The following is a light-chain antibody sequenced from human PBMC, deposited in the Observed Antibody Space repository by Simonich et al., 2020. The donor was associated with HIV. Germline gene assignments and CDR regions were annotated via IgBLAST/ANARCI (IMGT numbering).Light chain of an antibody. J-gene: IGKJ5*01. CDR3: QQYNNWPPIT. V-gene: IGKV1-5*03. CDR2: KAS. Sequence: DIQMTQSPSTLSASVGDRVTITCRASQSISTWLAWYQQKPGKAPKLLIYKASILESGVPSRFSGSGSGTEFTLTISSMQSEDFAVYYCQQYNNWPPITFGQGTRLEIK. CDR1: QSISTW.